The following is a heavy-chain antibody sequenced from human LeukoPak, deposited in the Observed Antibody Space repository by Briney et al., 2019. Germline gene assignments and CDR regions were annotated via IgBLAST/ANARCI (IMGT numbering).Heavy chain of an antibody. V-gene: IGHV3-21*01. CDR2: ITTSSQV. Sequence: GGSLRLSCAASGLTFTRYSMNWVRQAPGKGLEWVSYITTSSQVYYADSVKGRFSISRDNAKNSLYLQMDSLRAEDTAVYYCARMAIGGSQAFDIWGQGTMVTVSS. D-gene: IGHD3-10*01. J-gene: IGHJ3*02. CDR1: GLTFTRYS. CDR3: ARMAIGGSQAFDI.